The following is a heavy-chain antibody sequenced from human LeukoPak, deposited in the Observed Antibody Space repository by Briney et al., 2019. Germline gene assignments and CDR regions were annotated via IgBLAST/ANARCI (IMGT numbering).Heavy chain of an antibody. V-gene: IGHV4-59*01. CDR3: ARDSTSFRGVFDY. CDR1: GGSINSYY. J-gene: IGHJ4*02. CDR2: IYDSGST. D-gene: IGHD2-2*01. Sequence: SETLSLTCTVSGGSINSYYWSWIRQPPGKGLEWIGYIYDSGSTNYNPSLKSRVTISVDTSKNQFSLKLSSVTAADTAVYYCARDSTSFRGVFDYWGQGTLVTVSS.